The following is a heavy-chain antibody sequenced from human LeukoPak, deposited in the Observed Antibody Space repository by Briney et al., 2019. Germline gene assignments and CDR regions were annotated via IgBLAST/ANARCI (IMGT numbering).Heavy chain of an antibody. CDR1: GFTFSSYA. CDR3: ARVAGYFDWEYYFDY. V-gene: IGHV3-23*01. D-gene: IGHD3-9*01. Sequence: PGGSLRLSCAASGFTFSSYAMSWVRQAPGEGLEWVSAISGSGGSTYYADSVKGRFTISRDNAKNSLYLQMNSLRAEDTAVYYCARVAGYFDWEYYFDYWGQGTLVTVSS. J-gene: IGHJ4*02. CDR2: ISGSGGST.